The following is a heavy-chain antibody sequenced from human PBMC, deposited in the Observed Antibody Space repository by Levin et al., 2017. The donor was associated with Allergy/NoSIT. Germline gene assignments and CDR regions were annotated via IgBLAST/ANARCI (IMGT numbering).Heavy chain of an antibody. V-gene: IGHV3-74*01. CDR2: ISDEGSRT. Sequence: GESLKISCEVSGFTFSSYWMHWVRQAPGKGLVWVSRISDEGSRTTYADSVKGRFTISRDNAKNTLYLQMDSLRAEDTAVYYCASRFPDCSGYRYWGQGTLVTVSS. J-gene: IGHJ4*02. D-gene: IGHD2-21*02. CDR3: ASRFPDCSGYRY. CDR1: GFTFSSYW.